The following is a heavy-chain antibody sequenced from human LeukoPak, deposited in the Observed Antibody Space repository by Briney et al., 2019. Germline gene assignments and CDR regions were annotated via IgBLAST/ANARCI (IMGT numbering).Heavy chain of an antibody. V-gene: IGHV3-15*01. Sequence: GGSLRLSCTGSGFTFTYAWMNWVRQAPGKGLEWVGRIKSQSDGGTTDYAAPVKGRFTISRADSKKTVSLQMDSLKTEDTAVYYCITDLPTPAPPFDYWGQGALVTVSS. CDR2: IKSQSDGGTT. CDR1: GFTFTYAW. D-gene: IGHD2-15*01. J-gene: IGHJ4*02. CDR3: ITDLPTPAPPFDY.